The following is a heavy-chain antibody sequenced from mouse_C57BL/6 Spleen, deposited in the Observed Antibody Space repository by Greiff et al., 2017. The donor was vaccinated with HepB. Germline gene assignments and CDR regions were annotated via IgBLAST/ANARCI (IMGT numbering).Heavy chain of an antibody. Sequence: QVTLKESGPGILQSSQTLSLTCSFSGFSLSTSGMGVSWIRQPSGKGLEWLAHIYWDDDKRYNPSLKSRLTISKDTSRNQVFLKITSVDTADTATYYCARVYDYDWFAYWGQGTLVTVSA. CDR3: ARVYDYDWFAY. V-gene: IGHV8-12*01. CDR2: IYWDDDK. J-gene: IGHJ3*01. CDR1: GFSLSTSGMG. D-gene: IGHD2-4*01.